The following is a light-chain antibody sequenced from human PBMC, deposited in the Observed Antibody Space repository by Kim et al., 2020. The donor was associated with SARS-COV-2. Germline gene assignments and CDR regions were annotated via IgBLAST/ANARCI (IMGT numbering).Light chain of an antibody. J-gene: IGLJ3*02. V-gene: IGLV3-1*01. CDR1: KLGNKY. CDR2: QDS. Sequence: SVSPGQTASITCSGDKLGNKYTCWYQQKPGQSHVLVIYQDSKRPSGIPERFSGSNSGNTDTLTISGTQAMDEADYYCQAWDRTKVVVGGGTQLTV. CDR3: QAWDRTKVV.